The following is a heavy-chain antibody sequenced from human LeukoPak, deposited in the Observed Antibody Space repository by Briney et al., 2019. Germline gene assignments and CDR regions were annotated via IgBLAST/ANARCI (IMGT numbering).Heavy chain of an antibody. J-gene: IGHJ6*03. CDR1: GVSISSSNSY. D-gene: IGHD5-24*01. V-gene: IGHV4-39*07. CDR3: ARVVNGYSYYYYYMDV. Sequence: SETLSLTCTVSGVSISSSNSYWSWIRQPPGKGLEWIGEINHSGSTNYNPSLKSRVTISVDTSKNQFSLKLSSVTAADTAVYYCARVVNGYSYYYYYMDVWGKGTTVTISS. CDR2: INHSGST.